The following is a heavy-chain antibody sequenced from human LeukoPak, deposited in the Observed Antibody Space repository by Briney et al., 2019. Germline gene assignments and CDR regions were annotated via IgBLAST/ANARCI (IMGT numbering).Heavy chain of an antibody. CDR2: ISYDGNKK. J-gene: IGHJ4*02. D-gene: IGHD2-2*01. V-gene: IGHV3-30*04. Sequence: GGSLRLSCAASGFTFNNYAIHWVRQAPGKGLEWVAVISYDGNKKYYADSVRGRFTISRDNSNYTLFLHMNSLRAEDTAVYYCARGRGSTSSYFDYWSQGTLVTVSS. CDR1: GFTFNNYA. CDR3: ARGRGSTSSYFDY.